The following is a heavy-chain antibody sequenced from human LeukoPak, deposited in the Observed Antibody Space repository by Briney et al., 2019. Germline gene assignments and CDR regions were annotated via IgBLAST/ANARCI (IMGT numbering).Heavy chain of an antibody. CDR1: GGTFSSYA. CDR2: IIPILGIA. V-gene: IGHV1-69*04. CDR3: ATGVVGAARAYYYYYGMDV. D-gene: IGHD1-26*01. J-gene: IGHJ6*02. Sequence: ASVKVSCKASGGTFSSYAISWVRQAPGQGLEWMGRIIPILGIANYAQKFQSRVTITADKSTSTAYMELSSLRSEDTAVYYCATGVVGAARAYYYYYGMDVWGQGTTVTVSS.